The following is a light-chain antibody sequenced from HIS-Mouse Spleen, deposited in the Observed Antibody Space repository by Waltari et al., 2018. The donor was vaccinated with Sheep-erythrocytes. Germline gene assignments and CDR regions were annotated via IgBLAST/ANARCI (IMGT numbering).Light chain of an antibody. Sequence: QSVLTQPPSVSGAPGQRVTISCTGSSSNLRAGYDVPWYQQLPGTAPKRLIYGNSNRPSGVPDRFSGSKSGTSASLAITGLQAEDEADYYCQSYDSSLSGSVFGGGTKLTVL. J-gene: IGLJ2*01. CDR2: GNS. V-gene: IGLV1-40*01. CDR3: QSYDSSLSGSV. CDR1: SSNLRAGYD.